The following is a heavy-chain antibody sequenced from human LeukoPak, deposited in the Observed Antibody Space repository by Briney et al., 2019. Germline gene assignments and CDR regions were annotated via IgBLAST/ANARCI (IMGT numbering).Heavy chain of an antibody. CDR2: ISSSSSYI. Sequence: GGSLRLSCAASGFTFSSYSMNWVRQAPGKGLEWVSSISSSSSYIYYADSVKGRFTISRDNAKNSLYLQMNSLRAEDTAVYYCARGISSSCHCFDYWGQGTLVTVSS. V-gene: IGHV3-21*01. D-gene: IGHD6-13*01. J-gene: IGHJ4*02. CDR3: ARGISSSCHCFDY. CDR1: GFTFSSYS.